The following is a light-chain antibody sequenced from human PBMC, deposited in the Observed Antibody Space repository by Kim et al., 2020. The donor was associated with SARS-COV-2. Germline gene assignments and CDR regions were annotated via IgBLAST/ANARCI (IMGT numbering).Light chain of an antibody. V-gene: IGKV3-20*01. CDR2: AAS. CDR3: QQYGSSVYT. Sequence: EVVLTQSPGTLPLSPGERATLSCRASQTINSAYLAWYQQKPGQAPRLLIYAASRRATGIPDRFSGSGSGTDSTLTISRLAPEDFAVYYCQQYGSSVYTFGQGTKLEI. J-gene: IGKJ2*01. CDR1: QTINSAY.